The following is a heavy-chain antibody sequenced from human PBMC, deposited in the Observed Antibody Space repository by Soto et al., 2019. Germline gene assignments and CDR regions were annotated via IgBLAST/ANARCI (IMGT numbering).Heavy chain of an antibody. V-gene: IGHV1-2*02. Sequence: QVQLVQSGAEVKEPGDSVRVSCEASGYTFTAYYIHWVRRAPGQGLEWMGWINPKFGDTTYAQDFHGRGSMTRDMSISTGYMELSRLTSDDTAIYYCARNMDYYYGRGSGNGHGVWGQGTTVTVFS. CDR3: ARNMDYYYGRGSGNGHGV. CDR2: INPKFGDT. D-gene: IGHD3-10*02. CDR1: GYTFTAYY. J-gene: IGHJ6*02.